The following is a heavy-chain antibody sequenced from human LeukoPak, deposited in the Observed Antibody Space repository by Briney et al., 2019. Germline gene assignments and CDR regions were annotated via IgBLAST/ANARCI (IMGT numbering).Heavy chain of an antibody. D-gene: IGHD2-8*01. CDR2: ISAYNGNT. Sequence: ASVKVSCKASGYTFTSYGISWVRQAPGQGLEWMGWISAYNGNTNYAQKLQGRVTMTRDTSTSTVYMELSSLRSEDTAVYYCARQRGGQYEDGFDIWGQGTMVTVSS. CDR1: GYTFTSYG. V-gene: IGHV1-18*01. CDR3: ARQRGGQYEDGFDI. J-gene: IGHJ3*02.